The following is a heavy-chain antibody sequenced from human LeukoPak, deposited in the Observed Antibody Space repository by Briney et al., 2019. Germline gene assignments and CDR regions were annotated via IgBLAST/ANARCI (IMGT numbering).Heavy chain of an antibody. CDR3: TTKWELPPAFDI. CDR1: GFTVSSNY. Sequence: GGSLRLSCAASGFTVSSNYMSWVRQAPGKGLEWVSVIYSGGSTYYADSVKGRFTISRDNSKNTLYLQMNSLRAEDTAVYYCTTKWELPPAFDIWGQGTMVTVSS. CDR2: IYSGGST. J-gene: IGHJ3*02. D-gene: IGHD1-26*01. V-gene: IGHV3-66*01.